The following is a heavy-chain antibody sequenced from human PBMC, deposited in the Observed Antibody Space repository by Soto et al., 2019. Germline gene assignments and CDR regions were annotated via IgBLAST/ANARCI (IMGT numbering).Heavy chain of an antibody. CDR2: INSDGSST. CDR1: GFTFSSYW. D-gene: IGHD1-1*01. J-gene: IGHJ3*02. V-gene: IGHV3-74*01. Sequence: GGSLRLSCAASGFTFSSYWMHWVRQAPGKGLVWVSRINSDGSSTSYADSVKGRFTISRDNAKNTLYLQMNSLRAEDTAVYYCARWNDLYDAFDIWGQGTMVTVSS. CDR3: ARWNDLYDAFDI.